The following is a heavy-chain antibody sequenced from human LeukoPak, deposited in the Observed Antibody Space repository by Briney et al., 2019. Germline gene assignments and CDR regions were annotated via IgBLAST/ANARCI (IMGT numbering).Heavy chain of an antibody. CDR1: GGSISSSNW. CDR2: IYHSGST. V-gene: IGHV4-4*02. D-gene: IGHD5-24*01. CDR3: ARVNVGYNYFFDY. Sequence: SETLSLTCAVSGGSISSSNWWSWVRQPPGKGLKWIGEIYHSGSTNYNPSLKSRVTISVDKSKNQFSLKLSSVTAADTAVYYCARVNVGYNYFFDYWGQGTLVTVSS. J-gene: IGHJ4*02.